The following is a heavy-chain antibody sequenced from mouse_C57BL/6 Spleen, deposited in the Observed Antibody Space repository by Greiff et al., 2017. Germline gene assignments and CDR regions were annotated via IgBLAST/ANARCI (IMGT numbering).Heavy chain of an antibody. Sequence: QVQLQQPGAELVKPGASVKLSCKASGYTFTSYWMHWVKQRPGQGLEWIGMIHPNSGSTNYNEKFKSKATLTVDKSSRAAYMQLSSLTSEDSAVYYGAVYYGSPWFAYWGQGTLVTVSA. CDR3: AVYYGSPWFAY. CDR1: GYTFTSYW. D-gene: IGHD1-1*01. CDR2: IHPNSGST. J-gene: IGHJ3*01. V-gene: IGHV1-64*01.